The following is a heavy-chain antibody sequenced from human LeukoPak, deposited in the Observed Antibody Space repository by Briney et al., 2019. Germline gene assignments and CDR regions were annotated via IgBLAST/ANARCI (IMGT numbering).Heavy chain of an antibody. J-gene: IGHJ4*02. CDR1: GDSSSNSIYY. V-gene: IGHV4-31*03. Sequence: SETLSLTCTVSGDSSSNSIYYWGWIRQPPGKGLEWIGYIYYSGSTYYNPSLKSRVTISVDTSKNQLSLKLSSVTAADTAVYYCARASGYSYGLDYWGQGTLVTVSS. CDR3: ARASGYSYGLDY. D-gene: IGHD5-18*01. CDR2: IYYSGST.